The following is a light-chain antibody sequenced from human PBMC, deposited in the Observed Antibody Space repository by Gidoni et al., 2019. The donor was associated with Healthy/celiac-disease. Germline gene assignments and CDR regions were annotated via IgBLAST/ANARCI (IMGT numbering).Light chain of an antibody. CDR2: AAS. CDR1: QGISNS. Sequence: DIQITQSPSSLSASVGDRVTITCRASQGISNSLAWYQQKPGKAPKLLLYAASRLESGVPSRFSGSGSGTDYTLTISSLQPEDFATYYCQQYYSTPFFGQGTKLEIK. J-gene: IGKJ2*01. CDR3: QQYYSTPF. V-gene: IGKV1-NL1*01.